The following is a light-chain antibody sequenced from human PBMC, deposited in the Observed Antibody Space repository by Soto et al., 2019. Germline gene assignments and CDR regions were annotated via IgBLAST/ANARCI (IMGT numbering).Light chain of an antibody. CDR1: SSDVGAYDS. CDR2: DVN. CDR3: SSYTNSGTLGI. V-gene: IGLV2-14*03. J-gene: IGLJ2*01. Sequence: QSALTQPASVSGSPGQSITIPCTGTSSDVGAYDSVSWYQQHPGKAPKLMIYDVNNRPSGVSNRFSGSKSGNTASLTISGLQAEDEADYYCSSYTNSGTLGIFGGGTKLTVL.